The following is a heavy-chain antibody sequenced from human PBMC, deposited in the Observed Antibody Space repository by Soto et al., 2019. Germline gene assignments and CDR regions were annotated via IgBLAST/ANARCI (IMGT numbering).Heavy chain of an antibody. CDR2: INHSGST. CDR1: GGSFSGYY. D-gene: IGHD2-15*01. CDR3: ARGEAXLGYCSGGSCYSVWFDP. V-gene: IGHV4-34*01. Sequence: SETLSLTCAVYGGSFSGYYWSWIRQPPGKGLERIGEINHSGSTNYNPSLKSRVTISVDTSKNQFSLKLSSVTAADTAVYYCARGEAXLGYCSGGSCYSVWFDPWGPGTLVTVSS. J-gene: IGHJ5*02.